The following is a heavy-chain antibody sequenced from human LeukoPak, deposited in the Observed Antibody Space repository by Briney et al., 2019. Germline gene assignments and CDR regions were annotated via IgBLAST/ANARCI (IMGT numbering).Heavy chain of an antibody. D-gene: IGHD1-26*01. CDR2: IHSSGSTI. Sequence: GGSLGLSCAASGFTISSYEMNWVRQAPGKGLEWISYIHSSGSTIYYADSVKGRFTISRDNAKNSLYLQMNSLRAEDTAVYYCVRDKSGCCFDYWGQGTLVTVSS. CDR3: VRDKSGCCFDY. V-gene: IGHV3-48*03. CDR1: GFTISSYE. J-gene: IGHJ4*02.